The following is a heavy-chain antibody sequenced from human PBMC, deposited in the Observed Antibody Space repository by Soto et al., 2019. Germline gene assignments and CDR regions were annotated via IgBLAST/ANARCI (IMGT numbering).Heavy chain of an antibody. CDR1: GFTFGDYA. CDR3: THTYYDFWSGYYSYY. Sequence: LRLSCTASGFTFGDYAMSWVRQAPGKGLEWVGFIRSKAYGGTTEYAASVKGRFTISRDDSKSIAYLQMNSLKTEDTAVYYCTHTYYDFWSGYYSYYWGQGTLVTVSS. D-gene: IGHD3-3*01. J-gene: IGHJ4*02. V-gene: IGHV3-49*04. CDR2: IRSKAYGGTT.